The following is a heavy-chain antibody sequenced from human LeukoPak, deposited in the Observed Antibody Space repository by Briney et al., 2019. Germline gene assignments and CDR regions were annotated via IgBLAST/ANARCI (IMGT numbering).Heavy chain of an antibody. J-gene: IGHJ6*03. V-gene: IGHV1-2*02. CDR3: ARDFMQEYYYMDV. Sequence: ASVKVSCKASGYTFTSYYMHWVRQAPGQGLEWMGWINPNSGGTNYAQKFQGRVTMTRDTSISTAYMELSRLRSDDTAVYYCARDFMQEYYYMDVWGKGTTVTVSS. CDR2: INPNSGGT. CDR1: GYTFTSYY.